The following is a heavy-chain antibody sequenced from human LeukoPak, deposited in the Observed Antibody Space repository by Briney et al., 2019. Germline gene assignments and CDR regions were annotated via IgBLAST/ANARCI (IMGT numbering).Heavy chain of an antibody. Sequence: GGSLRLSCAASGFTFNTYSMNWVRQAPGKGLEWVSSISSSDTYIHYADSVKGRFTISRDNSKNTLYLQMNSLRAEDTAVYYCAKDKGYCSSTSCRTTYYFDYWGQGTLVTVSS. J-gene: IGHJ4*02. CDR1: GFTFNTYS. CDR3: AKDKGYCSSTSCRTTYYFDY. CDR2: ISSSDTYI. D-gene: IGHD2-2*01. V-gene: IGHV3-21*01.